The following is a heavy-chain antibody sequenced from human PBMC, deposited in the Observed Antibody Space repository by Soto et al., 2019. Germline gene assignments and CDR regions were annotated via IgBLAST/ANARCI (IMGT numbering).Heavy chain of an antibody. CDR1: GFTFSSYW. CDR2: IKQDGSEK. J-gene: IGHJ4*02. V-gene: IGHV3-7*05. CDR3: AREGDYYRSGSYAY. D-gene: IGHD3-10*01. Sequence: AGGSLRLSCAASGFTFSSYWMSWVRQAPGKGLEWVANIKQDGSEKYYVDSVKGRFTISRDNAKNSLYLQMNSLRAEDTAVYYCAREGDYYRSGSYAYWGQRTLVTVSS.